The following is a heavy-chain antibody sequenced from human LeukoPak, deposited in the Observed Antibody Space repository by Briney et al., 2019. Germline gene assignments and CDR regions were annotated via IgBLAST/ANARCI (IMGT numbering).Heavy chain of an antibody. CDR3: ARDHSSGGYYYFDY. J-gene: IGHJ4*01. D-gene: IGHD3-22*01. V-gene: IGHV4/OR15-8*02. CDR1: GGSISGTNW. CDR2: ISLAGQT. Sequence: PSETLSLTCGVSGGSISGTNWWSWVRQPPGQGLEWIGEISLAGQTNYNPSLNGRVTMSLDKSSNQLSLHLTSVTAADTAVYYCARDHSSGGYYYFDYWGHGTLVTVSS.